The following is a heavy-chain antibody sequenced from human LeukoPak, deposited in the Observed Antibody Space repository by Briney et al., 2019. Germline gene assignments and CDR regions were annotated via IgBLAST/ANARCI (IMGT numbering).Heavy chain of an antibody. D-gene: IGHD1-14*01. CDR1: GFTFSSYA. J-gene: IGHJ4*02. Sequence: GGSLRLSCSASGFTFSSYAMHWGRQAPGKGLEYVSAISSNGGSTYYADSVKGRFTISRDNSRNTLYLQMNSLRAEDTAVYYCAKGRISPDDWGQGTLVTVSS. V-gene: IGHV3-64*04. CDR3: AKGRISPDD. CDR2: ISSNGGST.